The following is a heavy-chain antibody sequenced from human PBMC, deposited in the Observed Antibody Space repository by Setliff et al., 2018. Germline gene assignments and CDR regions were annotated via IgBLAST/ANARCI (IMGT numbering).Heavy chain of an antibody. D-gene: IGHD1-26*01. Sequence: SETLSLTCTVSGGSISSSSYYWGWIRQPPGKGLEWIGSIYYSGSTYYNPSLKSRVTISVDTSKNQFPLKLSSVTAADTAVYYCATDTYRGGYWHNWFDPWGQGTLVTVSS. CDR2: IYYSGST. J-gene: IGHJ5*02. CDR3: ATDTYRGGYWHNWFDP. CDR1: GGSISSSSYY. V-gene: IGHV4-39*06.